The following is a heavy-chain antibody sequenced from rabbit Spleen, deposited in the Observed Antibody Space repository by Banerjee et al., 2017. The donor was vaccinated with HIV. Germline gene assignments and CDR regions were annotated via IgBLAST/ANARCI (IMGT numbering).Heavy chain of an antibody. CDR2: VYTAGGTT. V-gene: IGHV1S7*01. CDR3: ARNANGGWDL. Sequence: QLKETGGGLVQPGGSLTLTCKASGFDFTSDYMSWVRQAPGKGLEWIGLVYTAGGTTDYASWVNGRFTFSSDNAQNTVDLQMNSLTPADTATYFCARNANGGWDLWGQGTLVTVS. D-gene: IGHD4-1*01. J-gene: IGHJ4*01. CDR1: GFDFTSDY.